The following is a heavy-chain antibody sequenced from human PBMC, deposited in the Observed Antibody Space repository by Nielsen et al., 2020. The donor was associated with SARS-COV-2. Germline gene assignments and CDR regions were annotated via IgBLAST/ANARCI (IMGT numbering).Heavy chain of an antibody. CDR2: IKQDGSEK. Sequence: GGSLRLSCAASGFTFSSYWMSWVRQAPGKGLEWVANIKQDGSEKYYVDSVKGRFTISRGNAKNSLYLQMNSLRTEDTAVYYCARESGSGWTLSSSVYFDYWGQGTLVTVSS. V-gene: IGHV3-7*03. CDR3: ARESGSGWTLSSSVYFDY. D-gene: IGHD6-19*01. CDR1: GFTFSSYW. J-gene: IGHJ4*02.